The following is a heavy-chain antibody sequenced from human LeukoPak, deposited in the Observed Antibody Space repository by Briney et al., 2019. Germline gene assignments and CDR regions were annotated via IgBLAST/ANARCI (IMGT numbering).Heavy chain of an antibody. Sequence: GRSLRLSCAASGFTFSSYAMHWVRQAPGKGLEWVAVISYDGSNKYYADSVKGRFTISRDNSKNTLYLQMNSLRAEDTAVYYCATYYHGSGSYYIPLDYWGQGTLVTVSS. CDR2: ISYDGSNK. D-gene: IGHD3-10*01. V-gene: IGHV3-30-3*01. CDR3: ATYYHGSGSYYIPLDY. CDR1: GFTFSSYA. J-gene: IGHJ4*02.